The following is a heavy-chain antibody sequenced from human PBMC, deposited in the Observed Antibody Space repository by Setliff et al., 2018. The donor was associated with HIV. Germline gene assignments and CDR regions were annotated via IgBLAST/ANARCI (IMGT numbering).Heavy chain of an antibody. Sequence: GASVKVSCKASGYTFTNYYLHWVRQAPGQGLEWMGITIPSGAFTSLAQNFQGRITMISDTSTSTVYMELSSLRSEDTAVYYCARGGAVAALDYWGQGTLITVSSDVWGQGTTVTVSS. J-gene: IGHJ6*02. CDR3: ARGGAVAALDYWGQGTLITVSSDV. CDR2: TIPSGAFT. D-gene: IGHD6-19*01. V-gene: IGHV1-46*01. CDR1: GYTFTNYY.